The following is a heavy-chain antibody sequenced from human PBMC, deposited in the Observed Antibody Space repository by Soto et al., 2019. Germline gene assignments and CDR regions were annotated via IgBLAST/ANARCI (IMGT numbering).Heavy chain of an antibody. D-gene: IGHD2-21*01. CDR1: GGSISTYY. CDR2: IHHSGRT. V-gene: IGHV4-59*01. J-gene: IGHJ1*01. Sequence: SETLSLTCTVSGGSISTYYWNWVRQTPGKGLEWIGYIHHSGRTNYNPSLRSRVTISVDTSKNQFSLKLTSVTAADSAIYYCARTVDDSVVTPPSELHLWGQGALVPVSS. CDR3: ARTVDDSVVTPPSELHL.